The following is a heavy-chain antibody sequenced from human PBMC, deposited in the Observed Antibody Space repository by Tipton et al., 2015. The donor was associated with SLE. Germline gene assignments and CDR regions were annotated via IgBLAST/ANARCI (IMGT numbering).Heavy chain of an antibody. CDR2: ISGSGGST. Sequence: SLRLSCAASGFTVSSYAMSWVRQAPGEGLEWVSAISGSGGSTYYADSVKGRFTISRDNSKNTLYLQMNSLRAEDTAVYYCAKDLSYSSFDYWGQGTLVTVSS. V-gene: IGHV3-23*01. CDR3: AKDLSYSSFDY. CDR1: GFTVSSYA. D-gene: IGHD6-13*01. J-gene: IGHJ4*02.